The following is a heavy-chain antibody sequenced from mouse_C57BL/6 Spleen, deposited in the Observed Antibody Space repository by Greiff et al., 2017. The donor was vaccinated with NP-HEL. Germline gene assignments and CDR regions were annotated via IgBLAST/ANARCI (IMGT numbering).Heavy chain of an antibody. CDR1: GFTFSDYG. D-gene: IGHD2-4*01. CDR2: ISSGSSTI. V-gene: IGHV5-17*01. CDR3: ARTYYDPSYAMDY. Sequence: EVMLVESGGGLVKPGGSLKLSCAASGFTFSDYGMHWVRQAPEKGLEWVAYISSGSSTIYYADTVKGRFTISRDNAKNTLFLQMTSLRSEDTAMYYCARTYYDPSYAMDYWGQGTSVTVSS. J-gene: IGHJ4*01.